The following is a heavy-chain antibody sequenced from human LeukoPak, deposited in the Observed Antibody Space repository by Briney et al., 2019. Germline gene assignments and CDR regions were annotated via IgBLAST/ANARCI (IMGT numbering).Heavy chain of an antibody. D-gene: IGHD2-15*01. Sequence: GRSLRLSCAASGFTFSSYAMHWVRQAPGKGLGWVAVISYDGSNKYYADSVKGRVTISSDNSKNTMYLQMNSLRAEATVVYYCASVGGYCSGGSCYEVFDYWGQGTLVTVSS. J-gene: IGHJ4*02. V-gene: IGHV3-30*04. CDR1: GFTFSSYA. CDR2: ISYDGSNK. CDR3: ASVGGYCSGGSCYEVFDY.